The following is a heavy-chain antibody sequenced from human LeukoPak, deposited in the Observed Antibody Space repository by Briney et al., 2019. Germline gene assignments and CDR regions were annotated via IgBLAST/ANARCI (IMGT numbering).Heavy chain of an antibody. Sequence: PGGSLRLSCAASGFTFSSYWMSWVRQAPGKGLEWVSSISSSSSYIYYADSVKGRFTISRDNAKNSLYLQMNSLRAEDTAVYYCAREVGATDFDYWGQGTLVTVSS. CDR3: AREVGATDFDY. J-gene: IGHJ4*02. D-gene: IGHD1-26*01. CDR1: GFTFSSYW. CDR2: ISSSSSYI. V-gene: IGHV3-21*01.